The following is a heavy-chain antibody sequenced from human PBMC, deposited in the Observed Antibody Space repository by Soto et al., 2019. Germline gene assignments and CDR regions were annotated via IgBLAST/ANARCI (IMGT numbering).Heavy chain of an antibody. CDR2: INHSGST. J-gene: IGHJ4*02. CDR1: GGSFSGYY. CDR3: ARIDGGQQLVNLFSDFDY. V-gene: IGHV4-34*01. Sequence: PSETLSLTCAVYGGSFSGYYWSWIRQPPGKGLEWIGEINHSGSTNYNPSLKSRVTISVDTSKNQFSLKLSSVTAADTAVYYCARIDGGQQLVNLFSDFDYWGQGTLVTVSS. D-gene: IGHD6-13*01.